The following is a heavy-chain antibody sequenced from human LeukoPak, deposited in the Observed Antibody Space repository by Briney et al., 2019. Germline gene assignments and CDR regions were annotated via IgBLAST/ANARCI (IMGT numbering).Heavy chain of an antibody. CDR2: ISWNSGTI. CDR1: GFTFDDYA. J-gene: IGHJ4*02. D-gene: IGHD2-21*02. Sequence: PGRSLRLSCAASGFTFDDYAMHWVRQAPGKGLEWVSGISWNSGTIGYADSVKGRFTISGDNAKNSLYLQMSSLRPEDTALYYCAKDKGGGGDVPDYWGQGTLVTVSS. V-gene: IGHV3-9*01. CDR3: AKDKGGGGDVPDY.